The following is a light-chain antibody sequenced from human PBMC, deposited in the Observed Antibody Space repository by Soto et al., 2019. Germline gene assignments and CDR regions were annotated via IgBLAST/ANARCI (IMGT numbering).Light chain of an antibody. V-gene: IGLV2-14*03. CDR1: SSDVGCYDH. CDR2: DVN. CDR3: SSYTSSDTLV. Sequence: QSALTQPASVSGSPGQSITISCTGTSSDVGCYDHVSWYQQHPGKAPKLIIYDVNIRPSGVSNRFSGSKSGNTASLAVSGLQAEDEADYYCSSYTSSDTLVFGGGTKLTVL. J-gene: IGLJ3*02.